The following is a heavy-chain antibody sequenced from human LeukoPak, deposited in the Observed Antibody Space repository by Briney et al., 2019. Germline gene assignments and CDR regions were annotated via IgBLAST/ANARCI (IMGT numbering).Heavy chain of an antibody. V-gene: IGHV3-30*19. Sequence: TGGSLRLSCAASGFTFSIYGMHWVRQAPVKGLEWVAVISFDGRIAYYGDSVKGRFTISRNNTQKTLFLQMNSLRAEDTAVYYCARSVSYDVWSGLDYWGQGSLVTVS. CDR2: ISFDGRIA. D-gene: IGHD3-3*01. CDR1: GFTFSIYG. CDR3: ARSVSYDVWSGLDY. J-gene: IGHJ4*02.